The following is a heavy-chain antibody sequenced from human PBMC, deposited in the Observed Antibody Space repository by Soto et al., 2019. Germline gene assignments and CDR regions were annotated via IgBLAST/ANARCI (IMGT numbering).Heavy chain of an antibody. V-gene: IGHV3-21*01. CDR1: GFTFSSYS. D-gene: IGHD1-7*01. J-gene: IGHJ4*02. CDR3: ATAELIPRSFSDY. Sequence: EVQLVESGGDLVKPGGSLRLSCEASGFTFSSYSMNWVRQAPGKGLEWVSAISSRSNYIYYAHSVKGRFTISRDNARNSLYLQMDSLRAEDTAVYYCATAELIPRSFSDYWGQGTLVAVSS. CDR2: ISSRSNYI.